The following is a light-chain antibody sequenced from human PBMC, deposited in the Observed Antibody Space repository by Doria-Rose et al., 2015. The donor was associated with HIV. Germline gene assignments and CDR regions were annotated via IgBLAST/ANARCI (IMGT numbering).Light chain of an antibody. J-gene: IGKJ1*01. V-gene: IGKV3-20*01. CDR1: QSFSSTY. Sequence: TQSPGTLSLSPGERATLSCRASQSFSSTYLAWYQQKPRQAPSLLIYDGSNRATGIPDRFSASGSGTDFTLTINRLEPEDFALYYCHQYGTSWAFGQGTKVEI. CDR3: HQYGTSWA. CDR2: DGS.